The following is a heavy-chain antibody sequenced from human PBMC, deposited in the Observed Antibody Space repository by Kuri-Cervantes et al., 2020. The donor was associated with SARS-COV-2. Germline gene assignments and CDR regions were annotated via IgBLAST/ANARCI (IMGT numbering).Heavy chain of an antibody. V-gene: IGHV3-23*01. J-gene: IGHJ4*02. CDR3: AKDTEGSGSYSLYVF. CDR1: GFTFDGYA. D-gene: IGHD3-10*01. CDR2: ISGSGGST. Sequence: GGSLRLSCAASGFTFDGYAMHWVRQAPGKGLEWVSAISGSGGSTYYADSVKGRFTISRDNSKNTLYLQMNSLRAEDTAVYYCAKDTEGSGSYSLYVFWGQGTLVTVSS.